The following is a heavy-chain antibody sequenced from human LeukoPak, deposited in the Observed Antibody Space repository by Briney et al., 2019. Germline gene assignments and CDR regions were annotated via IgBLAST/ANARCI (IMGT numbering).Heavy chain of an antibody. CDR1: GFSFGNHA. CDR2: VSGSGDTT. V-gene: IGHV3-23*01. Sequence: GGSLRLSCAASGFSFGNHAMIWVRQAAGKGLEWVSVVSGSGDTTYYSDSVRGRFTISRDNSKNTVSLHMHSLRAEDTAIYYCAKERRSSMDGWGNGTTVIVSS. D-gene: IGHD6-6*01. J-gene: IGHJ6*03. CDR3: AKERRSSMDG.